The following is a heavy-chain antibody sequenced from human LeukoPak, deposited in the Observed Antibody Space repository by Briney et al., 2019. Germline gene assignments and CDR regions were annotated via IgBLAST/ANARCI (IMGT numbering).Heavy chain of an antibody. Sequence: PGGSLRLSCAASGFTFSSYAMHWVRQAPGKGLEWVAVISYDGSNKYYADSVKGRFTISRDNSKNTLYLQMNSLRAEDTAVYYCARGTGTTGYFRSYYFGYWGQGTLVTVSS. CDR3: ARGTGTTGYFRSYYFGY. CDR2: ISYDGSNK. J-gene: IGHJ4*02. CDR1: GFTFSSYA. V-gene: IGHV3-30-3*01. D-gene: IGHD1-7*01.